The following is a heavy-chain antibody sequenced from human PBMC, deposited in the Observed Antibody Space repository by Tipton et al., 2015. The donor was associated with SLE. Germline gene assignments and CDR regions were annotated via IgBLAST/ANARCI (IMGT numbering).Heavy chain of an antibody. V-gene: IGHV4-59*08. D-gene: IGHD6-13*01. CDR1: GGSISSHY. CDR2: IYYSGST. Sequence: TLSLTCTVSGGSISSHYWSWIRQPPGKGLEWIGYIYYSGSTNYNPSLKSRVTMSVDTSKNQFSLKLSSVTAADTAVYYCARAGAKYSSSWLDYWGQGTLVTVSS. J-gene: IGHJ4*02. CDR3: ARAGAKYSSSWLDY.